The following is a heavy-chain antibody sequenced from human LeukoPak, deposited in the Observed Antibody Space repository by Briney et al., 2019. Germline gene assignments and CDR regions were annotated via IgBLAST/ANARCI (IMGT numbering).Heavy chain of an antibody. CDR1: GFTFSSYS. CDR3: ARDRDSSGWYDY. J-gene: IGHJ4*02. CDR2: ISSSSSYI. Sequence: PGGSLRLSCAASGFTFSSYSMNWVRQAPGKGLEWVSSISSSSSYIYYADSVEGRFTISRDNAKNSLYLQMNSLRAEDTAVYYCARDRDSSGWYDYWGQGTLVTVSS. D-gene: IGHD6-19*01. V-gene: IGHV3-21*01.